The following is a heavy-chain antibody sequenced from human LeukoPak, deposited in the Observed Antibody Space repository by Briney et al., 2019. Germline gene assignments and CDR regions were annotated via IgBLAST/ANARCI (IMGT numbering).Heavy chain of an antibody. CDR2: IIPILGIA. CDR1: GGTFSSYA. CDR3: ARILESSWYDAFDI. Sequence: SVKDSCKASGGTFSSYAISWVRQAPGQGLEWMGRIIPILGIANYAQKFQGRVTITADKSTSTAYMELSSLRSEDTAVYYCARILESSWYDAFDIWGQGTMVTVSS. V-gene: IGHV1-69*04. D-gene: IGHD6-13*01. J-gene: IGHJ3*02.